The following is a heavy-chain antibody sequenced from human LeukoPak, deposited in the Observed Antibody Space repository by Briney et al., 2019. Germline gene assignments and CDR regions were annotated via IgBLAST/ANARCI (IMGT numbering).Heavy chain of an antibody. CDR2: IYPGDSDT. V-gene: IGHV5-51*01. J-gene: IGHJ5*02. CDR1: GYSFTSYW. Sequence: GEALKISWKGSGYSFTSYWIGWVRQMPGKGLEWVGIIYPGDSDTRYSQSFQGQVTISADKSISTDYLQWSSLKAADTAMYYCTRHQTSAVGWFDPWGQGTLVTVSS. D-gene: IGHD4-23*01. CDR3: TRHQTSAVGWFDP.